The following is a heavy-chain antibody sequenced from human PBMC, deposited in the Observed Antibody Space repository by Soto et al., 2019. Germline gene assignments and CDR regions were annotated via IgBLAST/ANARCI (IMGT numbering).Heavy chain of an antibody. CDR1: VYTFSNYG. Sequence: GASVKVSCKASVYTFSNYGFSWVRQAPGQGLEWMGWISGYNGNTNYAERLQGRVTMTTDTSTSTAYMELKSLRYDDTAVYYCARHAEDDILTGYQEGFDYWGQGTLVTVSS. CDR3: ARHAEDDILTGYQEGFDY. J-gene: IGHJ4*02. V-gene: IGHV1-18*01. CDR2: ISGYNGNT. D-gene: IGHD3-9*01.